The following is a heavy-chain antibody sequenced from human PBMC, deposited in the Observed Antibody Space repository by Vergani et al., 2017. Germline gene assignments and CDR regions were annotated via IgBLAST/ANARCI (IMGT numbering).Heavy chain of an antibody. CDR3: ASARKFRFEVVWENWFVA. Sequence: EVELVESGGGLVKPGGSLRLSCAASGFTFNEYWMHWARQVPGKGLVWVSGMNGDGDTISYADSVKGRFTISRDNAKNTLFLQMNSLRAEDTAVYYCASARKFRFEVVWENWFVAWGQ. J-gene: IGHJ5*02. CDR1: GFTFNEYW. D-gene: IGHD3-3*01. CDR2: MNGDGDTI. V-gene: IGHV3-74*01.